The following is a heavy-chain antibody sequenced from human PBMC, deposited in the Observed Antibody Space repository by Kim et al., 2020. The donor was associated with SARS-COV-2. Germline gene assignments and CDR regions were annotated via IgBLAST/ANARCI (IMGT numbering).Heavy chain of an antibody. CDR1: GFTFSSYA. V-gene: IGHV3-30*04. D-gene: IGHD2-15*01. CDR3: ASLDIVVVVAAPGWFDP. Sequence: GGSLRLSCAASGFTFSSYAMHWVRQAPGKGLEWVAVITYDGSNKYYADSVKGRLTISRDNSKNTLYLQMNSLRAEDTAVYYCASLDIVVVVAAPGWFDPWGQGTLVTVSS. J-gene: IGHJ5*02. CDR2: ITYDGSNK.